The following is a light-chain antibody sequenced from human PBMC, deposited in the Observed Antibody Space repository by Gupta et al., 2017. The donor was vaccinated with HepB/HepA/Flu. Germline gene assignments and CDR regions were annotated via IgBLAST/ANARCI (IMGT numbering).Light chain of an antibody. CDR2: GAS. CDR3: KQYNNGTQWT. V-gene: IGKV3-15*01. Sequence: ELVFTQSPVTLSVSPGERATLSCRASQSVSNNLAWYQEKTGQATRLLIYGASTRATGVADRFSGSGSGTEFTLTISTLRSEDIAVYYCKQYNNGTQWTFGQGTKVEIK. J-gene: IGKJ1*01. CDR1: QSVSNN.